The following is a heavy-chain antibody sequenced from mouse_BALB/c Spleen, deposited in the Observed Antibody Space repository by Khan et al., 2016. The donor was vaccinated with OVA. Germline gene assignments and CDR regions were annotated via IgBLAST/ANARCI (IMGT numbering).Heavy chain of an antibody. D-gene: IGHD1-1*01. J-gene: IGHJ4*01. V-gene: IGHV3-2*02. CDR1: GYSITSDYA. CDR2: ISYSGTT. Sequence: QLEESGPGLVKPSQSLSLTCTVTGYSITSDYAWNWIRQFPGNKLELMGYISYSGTTSYNPSLKSRISITRDTSKNQFFLQLNSVNSEDTATYYCERQNYYGYAMDYWGKGTSVTVSS. CDR3: ERQNYYGYAMDY.